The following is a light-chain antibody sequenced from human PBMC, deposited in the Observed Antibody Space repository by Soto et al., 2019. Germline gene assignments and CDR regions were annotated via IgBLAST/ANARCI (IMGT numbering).Light chain of an antibody. V-gene: IGKV3-15*01. CDR3: QQYTNRFALT. Sequence: EILMTQSPATLSVSPGERATLSCRASQSIANRLAWYQQKPGQAPRLLIYGASTRATGVPARFSGSGSGTEFTLTISSLQSEDFAVYYCQQYTNRFALTFGGGPKVEIK. CDR1: QSIANR. J-gene: IGKJ4*01. CDR2: GAS.